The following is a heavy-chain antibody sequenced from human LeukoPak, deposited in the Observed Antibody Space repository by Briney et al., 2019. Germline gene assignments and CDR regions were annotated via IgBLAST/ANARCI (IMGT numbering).Heavy chain of an antibody. CDR1: GGSISNDY. Sequence: SETLSLTCSVSGGSISNDYWNWIRQPPGKGLEWIGNIYYSGSTNYNPSLKSRVTISVDTSKNQFSLKLSSMTAADTAVYYCARDSTYSGSDHDAFDTWGQGTMVTVSS. D-gene: IGHD1-26*01. CDR2: IYYSGST. V-gene: IGHV4-59*01. J-gene: IGHJ3*02. CDR3: ARDSTYSGSDHDAFDT.